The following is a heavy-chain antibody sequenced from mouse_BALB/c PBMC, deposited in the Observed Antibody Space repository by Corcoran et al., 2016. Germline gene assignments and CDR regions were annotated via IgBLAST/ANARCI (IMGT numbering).Heavy chain of an antibody. J-gene: IGHJ4*01. CDR2: IYWDDDK. D-gene: IGHD2-1*01. Sequence: QVTLKESGPGILQPSQTLSLTCSFSGFSLSTSGMGVSWIRQPSGKGLEWLAHIYWDDDKRYNPSLKSRLTISKDTSSNQVFLKITSVDTADTATYYCARRASSDGNYVGYYAMDYWGQGTAVTVSS. CDR3: ARRASSDGNYVGYYAMDY. CDR1: GFSLSTSGMG. V-gene: IGHV8-12*01.